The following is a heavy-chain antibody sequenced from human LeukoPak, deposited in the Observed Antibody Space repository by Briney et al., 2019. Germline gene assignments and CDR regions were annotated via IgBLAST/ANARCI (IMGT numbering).Heavy chain of an antibody. D-gene: IGHD6-13*01. CDR3: ARAPPLERISWYGEDEF. J-gene: IGHJ1*01. CDR2: ISGNGDKT. CDR1: GFTFSSYA. Sequence: GGSLRLSCAASGFTFSSYAMHWVRQAPGKGPEYVAAISGNGDKTHYGSSVQGRFTVSRDNSKNTLYLQMGSLRTEDMAVYYCARAPPLERISWYGEDEFRGQGTLVTVSS. V-gene: IGHV3-64*01.